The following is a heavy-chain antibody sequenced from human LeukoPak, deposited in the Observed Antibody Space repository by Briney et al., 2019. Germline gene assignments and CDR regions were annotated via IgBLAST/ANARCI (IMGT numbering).Heavy chain of an antibody. V-gene: IGHV4-34*01. CDR2: INHSGST. Sequence: SETLSLTCAVSGGSFSGHYWSWIRQPPGMGLEWIGEINHSGSTNYNPSLKSRVTISIDTSKNQFSLKLSSVTAADTAVYYCARGYAFDIWGQGTMVTVSS. CDR3: ARGYAFDI. CDR1: GGSFSGHY. J-gene: IGHJ3*02.